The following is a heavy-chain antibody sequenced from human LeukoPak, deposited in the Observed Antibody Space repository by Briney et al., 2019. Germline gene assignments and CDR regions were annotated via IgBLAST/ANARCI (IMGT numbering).Heavy chain of an antibody. D-gene: IGHD3-10*01. J-gene: IGHJ4*02. CDR2: IHHSGST. V-gene: IGHV4-34*01. CDR1: GGSFSGYY. CDR3: ARGLRYYGSGGDYDY. Sequence: SETLSLTCAVYGGSFSGYYWSWIRQPPGKGLEWIGEIHHSGSTNYNPSLKSRVTIPVDTSKNQFSLKLSSVTAADTAVYYCARGLRYYGSGGDYDYWGQGTLVTVSS.